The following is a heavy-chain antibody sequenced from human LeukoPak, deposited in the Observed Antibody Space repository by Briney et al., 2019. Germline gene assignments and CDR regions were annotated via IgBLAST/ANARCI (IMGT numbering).Heavy chain of an antibody. CDR3: AKDLGLVPAAPTHFDY. CDR2: IGGSGGST. Sequence: GGSLRLSCAASGFTFSSYAMNWVRQAPGKGLEWVSAIGGSGGSTYYADSVKGRFTISRDKSKNTLYLQMNSLRAEDTAVYYCAKDLGLVPAAPTHFDYWGQGTLVTVSS. D-gene: IGHD2-2*01. CDR1: GFTFSSYA. V-gene: IGHV3-23*01. J-gene: IGHJ4*02.